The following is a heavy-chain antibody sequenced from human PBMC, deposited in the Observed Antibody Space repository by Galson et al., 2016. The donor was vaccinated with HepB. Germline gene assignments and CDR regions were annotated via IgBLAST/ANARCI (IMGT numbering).Heavy chain of an antibody. CDR1: GFPFSSYA. J-gene: IGHJ4*02. CDR2: ISSSGGST. V-gene: IGHV3-23*01. D-gene: IGHD6-6*01. CDR3: AREGQYTSSSISVYFDS. Sequence: SLRLSCANSGFPFSSYAMSWVRQAPGKGLEWVSAISSSGGSTFYSDSVKGRFTVSRDNSKNMLYLEMSSLRGDDTAVYYCAREGQYTSSSISVYFDSWGQGALITVSS.